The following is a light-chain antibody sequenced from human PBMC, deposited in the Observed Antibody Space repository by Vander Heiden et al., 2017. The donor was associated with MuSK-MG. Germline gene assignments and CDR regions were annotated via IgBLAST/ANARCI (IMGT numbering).Light chain of an antibody. CDR2: EVF. J-gene: IGLJ1*01. Sequence: QSALTQAASVSGSPGQSITISCTGTSSDVGNYTFVSWYQQHPGKAPKVIIYEVFKRPSGVSNRLSGSKSGDTASLTISGLQPDDEADYYCCSYASRSIYVFGTGTKVTVV. V-gene: IGLV2-23*02. CDR1: SSDVGNYTF. CDR3: CSYASRSIYV.